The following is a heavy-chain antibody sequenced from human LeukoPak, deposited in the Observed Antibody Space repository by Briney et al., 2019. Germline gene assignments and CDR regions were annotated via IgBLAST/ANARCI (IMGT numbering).Heavy chain of an antibody. Sequence: SEPLSLTCTVSGGSISSSSYYWGWIRQPPGKGLEWFGYIYYSGSTKYNPSLKSRVTISVDTSKNQFSLRLSSVTAADTAVYYCARYPFDGYNYYFDYWGQGTLVTVSS. CDR2: IYYSGST. CDR3: ARYPFDGYNYYFDY. V-gene: IGHV4-61*05. J-gene: IGHJ4*02. D-gene: IGHD5-24*01. CDR1: GGSISSSSYY.